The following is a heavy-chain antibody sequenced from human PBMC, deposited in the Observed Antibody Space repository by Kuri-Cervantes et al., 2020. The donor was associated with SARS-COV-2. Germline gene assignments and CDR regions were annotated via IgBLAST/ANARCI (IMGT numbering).Heavy chain of an antibody. Sequence: SVKVSCKASGGTFSSYAISWVRQAPGQGLEWMGRIIPILGTANYAQKFQGRVTITADKSTSTAYMELSSLRSEDTAVYYCAGRLRFSHSDAFDIWGQGTMVTVSS. CDR3: AGRLRFSHSDAFDI. CDR2: IIPILGTA. D-gene: IGHD3-3*01. V-gene: IGHV1-69*04. CDR1: GGTFSSYA. J-gene: IGHJ3*02.